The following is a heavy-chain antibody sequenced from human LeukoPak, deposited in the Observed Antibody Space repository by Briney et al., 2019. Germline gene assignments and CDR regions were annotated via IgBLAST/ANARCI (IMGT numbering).Heavy chain of an antibody. J-gene: IGHJ4*02. CDR1: GFSMSVYW. V-gene: IGHV3-7*01. CDR3: ARDWGAYYHFFDY. CDR2: VKQDGSER. D-gene: IGHD3-22*01. Sequence: GGSLRLFCEASGFSMSVYWMSWVRQAPGKGLEWVGNVKQDGSERNYVDSVKGRFTISRDSAKKSLYLQMNSLRAEDTAVYYCARDWGAYYHFFDYWGQGTLVTVSS.